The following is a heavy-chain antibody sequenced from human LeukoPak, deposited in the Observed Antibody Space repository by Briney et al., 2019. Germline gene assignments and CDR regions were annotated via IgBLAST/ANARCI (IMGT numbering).Heavy chain of an antibody. CDR2: INHSGST. J-gene: IGHJ5*02. CDR1: GGSFSGYY. D-gene: IGHD6-6*01. CDR3: ARGEASSSSSWFDP. Sequence: SETLSLTRAVYGGSFSGYYWSWIRQPPGKGLEWIGEINHSGSTNYNPSLKSRVTISVDTSKNQFSLKLSSVTAADTAVYYCARGEASSSSSWFDPWGQGTLVTVSS. V-gene: IGHV4-34*01.